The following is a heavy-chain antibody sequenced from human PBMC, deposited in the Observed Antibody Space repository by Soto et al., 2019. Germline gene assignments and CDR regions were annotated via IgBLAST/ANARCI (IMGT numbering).Heavy chain of an antibody. V-gene: IGHV3-11*01. CDR2: ISSSGSTI. J-gene: IGHJ6*03. CDR3: ARAPRYYDFWSGYWTSYYYMDV. Sequence: PGGSLRLSCAASGFTFSDYYMSWIRQAPGKGLEWVSYISSSGSTIYYADSVKGRFTISRDNAKNSLYLQMNNLRAEDTAVYYCARAPRYYDFWSGYWTSYYYMDVWGKGTTVTVSS. CDR1: GFTFSDYY. D-gene: IGHD3-3*01.